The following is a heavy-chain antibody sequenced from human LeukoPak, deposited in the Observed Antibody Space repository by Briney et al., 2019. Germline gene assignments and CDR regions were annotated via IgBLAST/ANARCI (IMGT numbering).Heavy chain of an antibody. CDR3: ARAYQRLGGLSFPDQ. J-gene: IGHJ5*02. D-gene: IGHD3-16*02. CDR2: INTYTGNP. Sequence: GASVKVSCKASGYTFTTCAIHWVRQAPGQGLEWMGWINTYTGNPTYAQGFTGRFVFSLDTSVSTTYLQISSLKAEDTAVYYCARAYQRLGGLSFPDQWGQGTLVSVSS. V-gene: IGHV7-4-1*02. CDR1: GYTFTTCA.